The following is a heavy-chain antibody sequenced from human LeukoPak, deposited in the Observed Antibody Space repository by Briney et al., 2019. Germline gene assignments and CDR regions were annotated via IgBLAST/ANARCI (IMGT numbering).Heavy chain of an antibody. CDR3: ARAGAEGEFDP. CDR1: GGTFSSYA. J-gene: IGHJ5*02. D-gene: IGHD1-14*01. Sequence: ASVKVSCKASGGTFSSYAISWVRQAPGQGRERMGGIIPIFGTANYAQKVQGRVTITADESTSTAYMELSSLRSEDTAVYYCARAGAEGEFDPWGQGTLVTVSS. CDR2: IIPIFGTA. V-gene: IGHV1-69*01.